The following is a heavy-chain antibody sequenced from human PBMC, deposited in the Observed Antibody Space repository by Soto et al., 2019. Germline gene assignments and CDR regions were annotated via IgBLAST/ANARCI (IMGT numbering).Heavy chain of an antibody. V-gene: IGHV5-51*01. J-gene: IGHJ5*02. Sequence: GESLKISCKGSGYSFTSYWIGWVRQMPGKGLEWMGIIYPGDSDTRYSPSFQGQVTISADKSISTAYLQWSSLKASDTAMYYCARRSNDILTGDNWFDPWGQGTLVTVSS. CDR1: GYSFTSYW. CDR2: IYPGDSDT. CDR3: ARRSNDILTGDNWFDP. D-gene: IGHD3-9*01.